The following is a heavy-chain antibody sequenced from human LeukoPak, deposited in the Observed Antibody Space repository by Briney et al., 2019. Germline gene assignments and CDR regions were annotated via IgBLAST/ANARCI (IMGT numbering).Heavy chain of an antibody. D-gene: IGHD3-10*01. CDR3: ARVITMVRGVPYYYGMDV. J-gene: IGHJ6*04. Sequence: PGGFLRLSCAASGCTFSSYSMNLVRQAAGKVLEWVSSISSSSSYIYYADSVKGRFTISRDNAKNSLYLQMNSLRAEDTAVYYCARVITMVRGVPYYYGMDVWGKGTTVTVSS. CDR2: ISSSSSYI. CDR1: GCTFSSYS. V-gene: IGHV3-21*01.